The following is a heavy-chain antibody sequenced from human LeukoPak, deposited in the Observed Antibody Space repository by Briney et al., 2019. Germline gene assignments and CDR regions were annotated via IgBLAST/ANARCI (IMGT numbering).Heavy chain of an antibody. CDR3: ARHEIGRYYDFWSGYYLYYFDY. CDR1: GYSISSGYY. Sequence: SETLSLTCAVSGYSISSGYYWGWIRQPPGKGLEWIGSIYHSGSTYYNPSLKSRVTISVDTSKNQFSLKLSYATAADTAVYYCARHEIGRYYDFWSGYYLYYFDYWGQGTLVTVSS. D-gene: IGHD3-3*01. CDR2: IYHSGST. V-gene: IGHV4-38-2*01. J-gene: IGHJ4*02.